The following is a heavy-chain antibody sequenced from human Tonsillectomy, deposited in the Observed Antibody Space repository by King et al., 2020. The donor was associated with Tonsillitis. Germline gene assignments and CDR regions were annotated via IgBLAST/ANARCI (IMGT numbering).Heavy chain of an antibody. CDR2: IYHSGST. CDR3: ARAGGYGSGSQY. J-gene: IGHJ4*02. V-gene: IGHV4-59*01. CDR1: GGSISSYY. D-gene: IGHD3-10*01. Sequence: VQLQESGPGLVKPSETLSLTCTVSGGSISSYYWSWIRQPPGKGLEWIGYIYHSGSTNYIPSLKSRVTISVDASKNQFSLKLSSVTAADTAVYYCARAGGYGSGSQYWGLGTLVTVSS.